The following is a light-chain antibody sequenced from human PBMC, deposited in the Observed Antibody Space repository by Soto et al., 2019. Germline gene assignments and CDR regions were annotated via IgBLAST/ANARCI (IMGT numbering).Light chain of an antibody. CDR2: GAS. V-gene: IGKV3-20*01. CDR1: QTIGSNY. Sequence: ESVLTQSPGTLSLSPGERATRSCRASQTIGSNYLAWYQQKPGQSPRVLIYGASIRVAGIPDRFSGSGSGTDFTLTISRLEPEDFAVYFCQQYGSSRLTFGGGTTVEIK. CDR3: QQYGSSRLT. J-gene: IGKJ4*01.